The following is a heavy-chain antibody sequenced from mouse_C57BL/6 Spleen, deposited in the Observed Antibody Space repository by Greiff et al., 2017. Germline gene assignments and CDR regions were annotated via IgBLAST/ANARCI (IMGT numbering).Heavy chain of an antibody. Sequence: VQLQQSGAELVKPGASVQMSCKASGYTFTTYPIEWMKQNHGKSLEWIGNFHPYNDDTKYNEKFKGKATLTVEKSSSTVYLELSRLTSDDSAVYYGARGHYSNRYYYAMDYWGQGTSVTVSS. V-gene: IGHV1-47*01. J-gene: IGHJ4*01. CDR2: FHPYNDDT. CDR3: ARGHYSNRYYYAMDY. CDR1: GYTFTTYP. D-gene: IGHD2-5*01.